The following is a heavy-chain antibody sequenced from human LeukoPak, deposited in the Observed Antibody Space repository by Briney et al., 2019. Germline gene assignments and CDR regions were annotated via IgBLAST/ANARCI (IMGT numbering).Heavy chain of an antibody. CDR2: ISYDGSNK. CDR1: GFTFSSYG. Sequence: GGSLRLSCAASGFTFSSYGMHWVRQAPGKGLEWVAVISYDGSNKYYADSVKGRFTISRDNSKNTLYLQMNSLRAEDTAMYYCARGSVRGIISFWGRGTRVTVSS. CDR3: ARGSVRGIISF. J-gene: IGHJ4*02. V-gene: IGHV3-30*03. D-gene: IGHD3-10*02.